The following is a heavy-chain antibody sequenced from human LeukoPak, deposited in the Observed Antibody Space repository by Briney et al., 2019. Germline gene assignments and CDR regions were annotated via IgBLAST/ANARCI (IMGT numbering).Heavy chain of an antibody. V-gene: IGHV1-2*02. CDR3: AKEASDTAIDY. CDR2: INPNSGGT. D-gene: IGHD5-18*01. CDR1: GYTFTGYY. Sequence: RASVKVSCKASGYTFTGYYMHWVRQAPGQGLEWMGWINPNSGGTNYAQKFQGRVTMNRDTSISNAYMELSRLRSDDTAVYYCAKEASDTAIDYWGQGTLVTVSS. J-gene: IGHJ4*02.